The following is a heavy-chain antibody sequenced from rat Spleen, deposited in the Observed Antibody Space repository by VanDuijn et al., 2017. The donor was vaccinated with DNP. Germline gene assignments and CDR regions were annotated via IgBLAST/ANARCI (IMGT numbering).Heavy chain of an antibody. J-gene: IGHJ2*01. CDR2: ISYDGRST. CDR1: GFTFSDYY. D-gene: IGHD1-11*01. CDR3: ATGWVFAY. Sequence: EVQLVESGGVLVQPGRSLKLSCAASGFTFSDYYMAWVRQAPKKGLEWVASISYDGRSTYYGDSVKGRFTISRDNAKRILFLEMDSLRSEDTATYYCATGWVFAYWGQGVMVTVSS. V-gene: IGHV5-22*01.